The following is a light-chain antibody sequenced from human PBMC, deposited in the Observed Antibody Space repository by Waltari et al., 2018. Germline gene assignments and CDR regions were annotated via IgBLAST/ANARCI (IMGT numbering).Light chain of an antibody. CDR2: DVI. CDR3: SSYTSTSTRYL. CDR1: SSDVGGHNY. J-gene: IGLJ1*01. V-gene: IGLV2-14*03. Sequence: QSALPQPASVSGSPGQSIPISCTGTSSDVGGHNYVPWYQQHPGKAPRLMLYDVITRPSGVSTRFSGSKSGNTASLTISGLQAEDEADYYCSSYTSTSTRYLFGTGTKVTVL.